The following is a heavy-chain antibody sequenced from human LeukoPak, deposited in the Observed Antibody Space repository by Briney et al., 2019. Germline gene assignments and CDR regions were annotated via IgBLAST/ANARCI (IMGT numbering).Heavy chain of an antibody. J-gene: IGHJ4*02. CDR2: IIPIFGTA. CDR1: GGTFSSYA. Sequence: SVKVSCKASGGTFSSYAISWVRQAPGQGLEWMGGIIPIFGTANYAQKFQGRVTITTDESTSTAYMELSSLRSEDTAVYYCARDYGYSYGLGYWGQGTLVTVSS. D-gene: IGHD5-18*01. CDR3: ARDYGYSYGLGY. V-gene: IGHV1-69*05.